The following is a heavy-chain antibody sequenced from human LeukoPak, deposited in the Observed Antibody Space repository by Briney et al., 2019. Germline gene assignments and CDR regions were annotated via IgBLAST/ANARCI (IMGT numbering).Heavy chain of an antibody. V-gene: IGHV3-23*01. CDR3: AKSSARMYYFDY. J-gene: IGHJ4*02. CDR1: GFTFSSYA. CDR2: ISGSGGST. D-gene: IGHD6-6*01. Sequence: GGSLRLSCAASGFTFSSYAVSWVRQAPGKGLEWVSAISGSGGSTYYADSVKGRFTISRDNSKNTLYLQMNSLRAEDTAVYYCAKSSARMYYFDYWGQGTLVTVSS.